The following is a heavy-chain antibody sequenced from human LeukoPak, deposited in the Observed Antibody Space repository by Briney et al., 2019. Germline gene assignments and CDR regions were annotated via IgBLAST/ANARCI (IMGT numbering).Heavy chain of an antibody. CDR3: AKSAVRGLPVLGN. J-gene: IGHJ4*02. CDR1: GFTFNKYG. Sequence: PGGSLRPSCAASGFTFNKYGMHWVRQAPGKGLEWVAFLRYDGSNELYADSVKGRFTISRDNSKSTLFLQINSLRVEDTAVYYCAKSAVRGLPVLGNWGQGTLVTVSS. CDR2: LRYDGSNE. V-gene: IGHV3-30*02. D-gene: IGHD2-21*02.